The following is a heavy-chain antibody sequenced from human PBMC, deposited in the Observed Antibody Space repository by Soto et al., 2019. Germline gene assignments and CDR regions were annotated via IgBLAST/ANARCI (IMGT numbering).Heavy chain of an antibody. CDR1: GYTFTNYW. V-gene: IGHV5-51*01. Sequence: ESLKISCKAIGYTFTNYWIGWVRQTPGKGLEWMGIIFPGDSDTRYNPSFEGQVTVSADESISTAYLQWNTLKASDTAMYYCVRPNFGALTHFDFWGQGTLVTVSS. CDR2: IFPGDSDT. CDR3: VRPNFGALTHFDF. D-gene: IGHD3-16*01. J-gene: IGHJ4*02.